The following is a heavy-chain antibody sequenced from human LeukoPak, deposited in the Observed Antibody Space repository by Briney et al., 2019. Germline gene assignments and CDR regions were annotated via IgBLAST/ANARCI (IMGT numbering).Heavy chain of an antibody. Sequence: SQTLSLTCAISGDSVSRNSAAWTSITQSPSRGLEWLGRTYYRSKWYNDYAVSVKSRITINPDTSNNQFSLPLNSVTPEDTAVYYCAREEDVEVGNIDYWGQGALVTVSS. D-gene: IGHD2-21*01. CDR3: AREEDVEVGNIDY. J-gene: IGHJ4*02. CDR2: TYYRSKWYN. V-gene: IGHV6-1*01. CDR1: GDSVSRNSAA.